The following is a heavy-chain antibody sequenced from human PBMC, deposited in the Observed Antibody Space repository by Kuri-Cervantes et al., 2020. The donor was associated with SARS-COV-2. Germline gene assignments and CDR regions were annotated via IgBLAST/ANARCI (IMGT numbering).Heavy chain of an antibody. J-gene: IGHJ6*02. V-gene: IGHV3-49*04. CDR1: GFTFSSYE. CDR2: IRGKAYGGTT. D-gene: IGHD3-10*01. CDR3: TRDRWFGEPYYYYYGMDV. Sequence: GGPLRLSCAASGFTFSSYEMSWVRQAPGKGLEWVGFIRGKAYGGTTEYAASVKGRFTISRDDSKSIAYLQMNSLKTEDTAVYYCTRDRWFGEPYYYYYGMDVWAQGTTVTVSS.